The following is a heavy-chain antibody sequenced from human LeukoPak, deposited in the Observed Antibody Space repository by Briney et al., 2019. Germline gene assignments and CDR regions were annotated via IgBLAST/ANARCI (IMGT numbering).Heavy chain of an antibody. CDR2: IYYSGST. D-gene: IGHD7-27*01. J-gene: IGHJ5*02. V-gene: IGHV4-59*01. CDR3: ARAGLTGRYNWFDP. Sequence: SETLSLTCAVSGGSISSYYWSWIRQPPGKGLEWIGYIYYSGSTNYNPSLKSRVTISVDTSKNQFSLKLSSVTAADTAVYYCARAGLTGRYNWFDPWGQGTLVTVSS. CDR1: GGSISSYY.